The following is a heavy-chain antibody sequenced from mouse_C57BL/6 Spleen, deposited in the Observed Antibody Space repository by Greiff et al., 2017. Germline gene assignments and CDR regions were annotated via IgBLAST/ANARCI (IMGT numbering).Heavy chain of an antibody. CDR2: ISSGSSTI. Sequence: EVKVEESGGGLVKPGGSLKLSCAASGFTFSDYGMPWVRQAPEKGLEWVAYISSGSSTIYYADTVKGRFTISRANAKNTLVLQMTSLRAEDTAMYYCSSSRYYYGSSYGAMDDWGQGTSVTVSS. CDR1: GFTFSDYG. D-gene: IGHD1-1*01. CDR3: SSSRYYYGSSYGAMDD. J-gene: IGHJ4*01. V-gene: IGHV5-17*01.